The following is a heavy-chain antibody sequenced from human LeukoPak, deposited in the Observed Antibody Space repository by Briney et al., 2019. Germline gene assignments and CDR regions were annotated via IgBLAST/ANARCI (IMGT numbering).Heavy chain of an antibody. V-gene: IGHV3-23*01. CDR2: ISGSGGST. CDR1: GFTFSRYT. Sequence: GGSLRLFCAPSGFTFSRYTMIWVRQAPGKGLEWVSAISGSGGSTYNADSVKGRFTISRDNSQNTLYLQMNSLRAEDTAVYYCAKGPLDSIVYLLRPCHQWDQGTLVTVSS. J-gene: IGHJ4*02. CDR3: AKGPLDSIVYLLRPCHQ. D-gene: IGHD2/OR15-2a*01.